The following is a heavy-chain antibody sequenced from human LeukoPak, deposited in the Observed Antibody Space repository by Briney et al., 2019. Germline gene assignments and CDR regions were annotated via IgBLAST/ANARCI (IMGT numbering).Heavy chain of an antibody. CDR1: GYTFTDYG. Sequence: GASVKVSCRASGYTFTDYGVSWVRQAPGQGLEWVGWISAYNGHTNSALNLLGRVTMTTDTSTNTAYMELRSLRSDDTAVYYCARDRRYSGAYFWDYWGQGTLVTVSS. D-gene: IGHD1-26*01. CDR3: ARDRRYSGAYFWDY. CDR2: ISAYNGHT. J-gene: IGHJ4*02. V-gene: IGHV1-18*01.